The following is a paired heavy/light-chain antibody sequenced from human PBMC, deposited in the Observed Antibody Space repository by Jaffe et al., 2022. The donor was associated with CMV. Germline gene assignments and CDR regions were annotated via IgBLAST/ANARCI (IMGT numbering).Heavy chain of an antibody. CDR3: ARDTVAGTPLYYYYGMDV. J-gene: IGHJ6*02. CDR2: ISSSGSTI. Sequence: QVQLVESGGGLVKPGGSLRLSCAASGFTFSDYYMSWIRQAPGKGLEWVSYISSSGSTIYYADSVKGRFTISRDNAKNSLYLQMNSLRAEDTAVYYCARDTVAGTPLYYYYGMDVWGQGTTVTVSS. CDR1: GFTFSDYY. V-gene: IGHV3-11*01. D-gene: IGHD6-19*01.
Light chain of an antibody. CDR1: NIGSKS. CDR3: QVWDSSSVHVV. Sequence: SYVLTQPPSVSVAPGKTARITCGGNNIGSKSVHWYQQKPGQAPVLVIYYDSDRPSGIPERFSGSNSGNTATLTISRVEAGDEADYYCQVWDSSSVHVVFGGGTKLTVL. V-gene: IGLV3-21*04. J-gene: IGLJ2*01. CDR2: YDS.